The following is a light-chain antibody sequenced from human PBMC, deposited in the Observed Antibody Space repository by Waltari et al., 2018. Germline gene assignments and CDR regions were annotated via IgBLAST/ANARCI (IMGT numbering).Light chain of an antibody. CDR3: ALYMGRGMV. Sequence: QTVVIQEPSFSVYPGGTVTLTCGLSSGSVSTSFYPSWFQQTPGPAPRTLLYSTNPRSSVFPSLCSGSRLENNATLPLTVAQADDESDYVCALYMGRGMVFGGGTKLTVL. CDR2: STN. CDR1: SGSVSTSFY. V-gene: IGLV8-61*01. J-gene: IGLJ3*02.